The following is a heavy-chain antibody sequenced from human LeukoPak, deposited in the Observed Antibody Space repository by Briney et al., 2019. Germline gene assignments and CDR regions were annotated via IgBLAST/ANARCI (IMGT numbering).Heavy chain of an antibody. CDR3: ARRI. CDR2: ISGSGGST. Sequence: GGSLSLSCAACGFTFSKAWMSGVSQAPGKGLEGVSAISGSGGSTYYADSVKGRFTISRDNPKNTLYLQMNSLRAEDTAVYYCARRIWGQGTMVTVSS. J-gene: IGHJ3*02. V-gene: IGHV3-23*01. CDR1: GFTFSKAW.